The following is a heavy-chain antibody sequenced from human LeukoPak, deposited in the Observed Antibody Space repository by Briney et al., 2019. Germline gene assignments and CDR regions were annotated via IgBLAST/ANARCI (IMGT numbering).Heavy chain of an antibody. CDR2: ISSSGSTI. V-gene: IGHV3-48*03. J-gene: IGHJ6*03. CDR3: AREVAPEGDSYYMDV. Sequence: GGSLRLSCAASGFTFSSYEMNWVRQAPGKGLEWVSYISSSGSTIYYADSVKGRFTISRDNSKNTLYLQMNSLRAEDTAVYYCAREVAPEGDSYYMDVWGKGTTVTISS. CDR1: GFTFSSYE.